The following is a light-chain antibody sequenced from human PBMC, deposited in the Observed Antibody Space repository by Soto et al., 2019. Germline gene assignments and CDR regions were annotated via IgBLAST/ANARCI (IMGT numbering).Light chain of an antibody. V-gene: IGKV1-5*03. CDR3: QQYNSYFQT. Sequence: DIQLTHXLSTLSXXXXYXLTXXXLATQTISSWLAWYQPKPGKAPKLLIYKASTLKSGAPSRFSGSGSGTEFTLTISSLQPDDFATYYCQQYNSYFQTFGQGTKVDI. CDR2: KAS. CDR1: QTISSW. J-gene: IGKJ1*01.